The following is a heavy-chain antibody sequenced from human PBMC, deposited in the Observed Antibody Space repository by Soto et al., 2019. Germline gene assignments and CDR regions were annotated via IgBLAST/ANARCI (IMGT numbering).Heavy chain of an antibody. J-gene: IGHJ4*02. CDR3: ARQPDY. Sequence: SETLSLTCAVSGGSISSGGYSWSWIRQPPGKGLECIGYIYHSGSTYYNPSLKSRVTISVDRSKNQFSLKLSSVTAADTAVYYCARQPDYWGQGTLVTVSS. V-gene: IGHV4-30-2*01. CDR2: IYHSGST. CDR1: GGSISSGGYS.